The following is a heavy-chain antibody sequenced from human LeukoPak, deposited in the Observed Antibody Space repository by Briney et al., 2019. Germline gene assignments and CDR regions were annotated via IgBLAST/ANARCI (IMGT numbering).Heavy chain of an antibody. CDR1: GGSFSGYY. CDR2: INHSGST. D-gene: IGHD5-12*01. J-gene: IGHJ4*02. Sequence: SSETLSLTCAVYGGSFSGYYWSWIRQSPGKGLEWIGEINHSGSTNYNPSLKSRVTISVDTSKNQFSLKLSSVTAADTAVYYCARVATMIRVFGPNSQRYYFDYWGQGTLVTVSS. CDR3: ARVATMIRVFGPNSQRYYFDY. V-gene: IGHV4-34*01.